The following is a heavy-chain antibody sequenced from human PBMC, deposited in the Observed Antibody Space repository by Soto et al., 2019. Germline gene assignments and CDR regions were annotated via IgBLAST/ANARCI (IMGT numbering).Heavy chain of an antibody. J-gene: IGHJ1*01. CDR3: ARDDYPYGVC. Sequence: QVHLVESGGGMVKPGEPLRISCAASRFSFRDYFMSWIRQAPGKGLEWISYIGPYGNTIYYADSVKGRFVISRDDTTNSLLLQMDNLRADDTAVYYCARDDYPYGVCWGQGTLVTVSS. CDR2: IGPYGNTI. D-gene: IGHD5-12*01. V-gene: IGHV3-11*01. CDR1: RFSFRDYF.